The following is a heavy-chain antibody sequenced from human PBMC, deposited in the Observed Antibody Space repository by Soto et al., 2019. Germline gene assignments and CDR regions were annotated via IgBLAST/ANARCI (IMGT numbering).Heavy chain of an antibody. CDR2: SYSAGSA. CDR3: AREKPYSSSWYHDY. V-gene: IGHV3-66*01. D-gene: IGHD6-13*01. Sequence: GGSLRLSCAASGFTVSSYYMSWVRQAPGKGLEWVSVSYSAGSADFADSVKGRFTISRDNSKNTLYLQMSSLRAEDTAVYYCAREKPYSSSWYHDYWGQGTLVTVSS. J-gene: IGHJ4*02. CDR1: GFTVSSYY.